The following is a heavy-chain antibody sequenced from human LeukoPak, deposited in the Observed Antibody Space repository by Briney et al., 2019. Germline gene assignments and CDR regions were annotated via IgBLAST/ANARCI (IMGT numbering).Heavy chain of an antibody. CDR1: GFTFSSYG. CDR3: AKSGEGIQLWLLLDY. D-gene: IGHD5-18*01. J-gene: IGHJ4*02. V-gene: IGHV3-30*18. CDR2: ISYDGSNK. Sequence: GRSLRLPCAASGFTFSSYGMHWVRQAPGKGLEWVAVISYDGSNKYYADSVKGRFTISRDNSKNTLYLQMNSLRAEDTAVYYCAKSGEGIQLWLLLDYWGQGTLVTVSS.